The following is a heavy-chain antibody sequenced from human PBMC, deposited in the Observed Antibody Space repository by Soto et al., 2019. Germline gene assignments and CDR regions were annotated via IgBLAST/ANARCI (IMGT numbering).Heavy chain of an antibody. Sequence: QVQLQESGPGLVKPSETLPLTCTVSGGSISSFYWTWIRQAPGKGLEWIGYVHYSGSTTYNPSLKSRITMSVDTSKNQFSLKLSSVTAADTAVYYCARATWGFWYFDLWGRGTLVTVSS. CDR2: VHYSGST. CDR3: ARATWGFWYFDL. D-gene: IGHD3-16*01. V-gene: IGHV4-59*01. CDR1: GGSISSFY. J-gene: IGHJ2*01.